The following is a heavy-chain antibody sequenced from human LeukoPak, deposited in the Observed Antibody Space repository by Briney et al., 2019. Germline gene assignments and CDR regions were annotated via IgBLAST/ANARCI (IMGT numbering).Heavy chain of an antibody. D-gene: IGHD6-19*01. CDR2: ISWNSGSI. V-gene: IGHV3-9*01. Sequence: GGSLRLSCAASGFTFDDYAMHWVRQAPGKGLEWVSGISWNSGSIGYVDSVKGRFTISRDNAKNSLDLQMNSLRVDDTAIYYCARALQWLATDAFDIWGQGTMVTVSS. CDR3: ARALQWLATDAFDI. J-gene: IGHJ3*02. CDR1: GFTFDDYA.